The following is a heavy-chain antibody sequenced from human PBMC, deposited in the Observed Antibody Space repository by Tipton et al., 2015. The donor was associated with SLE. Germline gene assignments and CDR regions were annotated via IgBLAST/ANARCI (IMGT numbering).Heavy chain of an antibody. CDR2: IYQSGST. CDR3: AKDLAGPFDY. Sequence: GLVKPSETLSLTCAVSGYSVSSGYYWGWIRQPPGKGLDWIGSIYQSGSTYYNPSLKSRVTISIDTSKNQFSLKLSSVTAADTAVYFCAKDLAGPFDYWGQGTLVTVSS. CDR1: GYSVSSGYY. V-gene: IGHV4-38-2*02. J-gene: IGHJ4*02. D-gene: IGHD3-16*01.